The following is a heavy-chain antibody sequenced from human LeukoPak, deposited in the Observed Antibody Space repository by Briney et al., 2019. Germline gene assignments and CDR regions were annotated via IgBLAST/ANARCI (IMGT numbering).Heavy chain of an antibody. CDR2: ISSGGDTT. CDR3: ASRPGEPKTY. V-gene: IGHV3-23*01. J-gene: IGHJ4*02. Sequence: HTGGSLRLSCAASGFNFNTYAMSWVRQAPGKGLEWVSTISSGGDTTYYADSVSGRFTISRDNSKKTVFLQMHSLGAEDTATYYCASRPGEPKTYWGQGTLVTVSS. D-gene: IGHD3-10*01. CDR1: GFNFNTYA.